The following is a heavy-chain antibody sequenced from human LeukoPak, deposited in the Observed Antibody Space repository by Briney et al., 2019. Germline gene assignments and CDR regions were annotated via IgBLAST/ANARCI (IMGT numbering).Heavy chain of an antibody. CDR1: GFTFSSYS. V-gene: IGHV3-30*03. CDR2: ISYDGSNK. D-gene: IGHD3-10*01. Sequence: GGSLRLSCAASGFTFSSYSMNWVRQAPGKGLEWVAVISYDGSNKYYAESVEGRFTISRDNSKNTLYLQMNSLRAEDTAVYYCARDIGWAYGSGSYSDYWGQGTLVTVSS. CDR3: ARDIGWAYGSGSYSDY. J-gene: IGHJ4*02.